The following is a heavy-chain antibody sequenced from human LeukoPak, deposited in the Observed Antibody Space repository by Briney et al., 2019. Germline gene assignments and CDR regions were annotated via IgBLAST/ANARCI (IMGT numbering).Heavy chain of an antibody. D-gene: IGHD5-12*01. CDR2: IKSSGSS. CDR1: GGSVSSYY. J-gene: IGHJ5*02. V-gene: IGHV4-59*02. CDR3: ARDGTVATNWFDP. Sequence: SETLSLTCTVSGGSVSSYYWSWIRQPPGKGLEWIGYIKSSGSSNDNPSLKSRVTISMDTSKNQFSLRLNSVTAADTAVYYCARDGTVATNWFDPWGQGTLVTVSS.